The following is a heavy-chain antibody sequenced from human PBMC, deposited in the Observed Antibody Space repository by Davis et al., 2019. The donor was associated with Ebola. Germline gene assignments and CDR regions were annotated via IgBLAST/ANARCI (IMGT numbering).Heavy chain of an antibody. V-gene: IGHV1-46*01. CDR1: GYTFTSYY. CDR3: ARDSDGDYVNYYYYYGMDV. CDR2: INPSGGST. Sequence: ASVKVSCKASGYTFTSYYMHWVRQAPGQGLEWMGIINPSGGSTSYAQKFQGRVTMTRDTSTSTVYMGLSSLRSEDTAVYYCARDSDGDYVNYYYYYGMDVWGQGTTVTVSS. D-gene: IGHD4-17*01. J-gene: IGHJ6*02.